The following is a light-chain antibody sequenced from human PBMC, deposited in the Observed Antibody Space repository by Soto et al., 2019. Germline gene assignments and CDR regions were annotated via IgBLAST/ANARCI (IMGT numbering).Light chain of an antibody. CDR3: QQYENRPYT. CDR1: QGISSF. Sequence: IPLTQSPSFLSASAGDRVTISCRASQGISSFLAWYQQKPGRAPKLLIYAASSLQSGVPSRFSGSGSGTDFTFTISSLQPEDNATYYCQQYENRPYTFGPGTKVYI. CDR2: AAS. V-gene: IGKV1-9*01. J-gene: IGKJ3*01.